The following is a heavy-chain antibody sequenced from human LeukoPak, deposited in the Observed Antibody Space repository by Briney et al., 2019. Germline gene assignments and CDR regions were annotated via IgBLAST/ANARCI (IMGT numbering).Heavy chain of an antibody. CDR3: ARAMTTVTLGDAFDI. CDR1: GYTFTSYD. J-gene: IGHJ3*02. V-gene: IGHV1-8*01. Sequence: ASVKVSCKASGYTFTSYDINWVRQATGQGLEWMRWMNPNSGNTGYAQKFQGRVTMTRNTSISTAYMELSSLRSEDTAVYYCARAMTTVTLGDAFDIWGQGTMVTVSS. CDR2: MNPNSGNT. D-gene: IGHD4-17*01.